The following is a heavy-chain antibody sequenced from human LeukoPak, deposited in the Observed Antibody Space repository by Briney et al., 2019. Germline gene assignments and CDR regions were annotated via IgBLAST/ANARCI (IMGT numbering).Heavy chain of an antibody. V-gene: IGHV3-74*01. CDR2: SNSDGSSI. CDR3: ARDWSFDY. Sequence: PGGALRVSCAASLFTISDYWVHWVRPAPGKGLVGVSRSNSDGSSISYADSVKGRFTISRDIAKNTLYLQMNSLRDEDTGVYYCARDWSFDYWGQGTLVTVSS. D-gene: IGHD2-8*02. J-gene: IGHJ4*02. CDR1: LFTISDYW.